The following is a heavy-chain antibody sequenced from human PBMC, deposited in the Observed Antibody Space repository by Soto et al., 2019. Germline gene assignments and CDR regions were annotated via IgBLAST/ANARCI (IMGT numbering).Heavy chain of an antibody. CDR3: ARRGRDSYCASDCLRALGV. J-gene: IGHJ3*01. CDR1: GYLFTSFS. CDR2: INPANGDL. V-gene: IGHV1-3*01. D-gene: IGHD2-21*02. Sequence: QVQLVQSGAAVKEPGASVRLSCKTSGYLFTSFSLHWVRQAPGQGPEWMGWINPANGDLKYSPKFQGRVTIDSDPLAPTAYLVLHRLKFEDTAVYFCARRGRDSYCASDCLRALGVWGRGTMVSVS.